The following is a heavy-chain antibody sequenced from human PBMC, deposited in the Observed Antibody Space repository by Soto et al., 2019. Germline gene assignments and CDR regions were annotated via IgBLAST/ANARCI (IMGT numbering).Heavy chain of an antibody. Sequence: HPGGSLRLSCAASGFTFSSYAMHWVRQAPGKGLEYVSAISSNGGSTYYANSVKGRFTISRDNSKNTLYLQMGSLRAEDMAVYYCARGESGYVQVNWFDPWGQGTLVTVSS. V-gene: IGHV3-64*01. CDR3: ARGESGYVQVNWFDP. CDR1: GFTFSSYA. CDR2: ISSNGGST. D-gene: IGHD5-12*01. J-gene: IGHJ5*02.